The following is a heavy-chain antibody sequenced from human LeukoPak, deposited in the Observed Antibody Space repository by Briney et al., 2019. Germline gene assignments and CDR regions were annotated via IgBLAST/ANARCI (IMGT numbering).Heavy chain of an antibody. V-gene: IGHV3-30*03. Sequence: PGRSLRLSCAASGFTFSNYGMNWVRQAPGKGLEWVAVISSDGSNKYYGDSVERRLTISRDNSKNTLYLQMNSVRAEDTAVYYCVGFCSSSICYAFAYWGRGTQVTVSS. D-gene: IGHD2-2*01. J-gene: IGHJ4*02. CDR3: VGFCSSSICYAFAY. CDR2: ISSDGSNK. CDR1: GFTFSNYG.